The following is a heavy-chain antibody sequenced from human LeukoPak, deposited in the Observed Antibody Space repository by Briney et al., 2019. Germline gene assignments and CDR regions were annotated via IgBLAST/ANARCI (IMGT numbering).Heavy chain of an antibody. Sequence: SSETLSLTCTVSDASFNTHYWTWIRQPPGKGLEWIGYISYGGSTNYNPSLKSRVTMSVDTSKNQFSLKLSSVTAADTAVYYCARGGYDYGDQYYFDYWGQGTLVTVSS. J-gene: IGHJ4*02. CDR3: ARGGYDYGDQYYFDY. CDR1: DASFNTHY. D-gene: IGHD4-17*01. V-gene: IGHV4-59*11. CDR2: ISYGGST.